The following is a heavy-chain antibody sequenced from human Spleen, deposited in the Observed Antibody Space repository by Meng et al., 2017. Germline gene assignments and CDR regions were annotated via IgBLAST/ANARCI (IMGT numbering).Heavy chain of an antibody. D-gene: IGHD6-19*01. CDR1: GFTFSSYA. Sequence: GESLKISCAASGFTFSSYAMNWVRQAPGKGLEWVSGISGSGGSTYYADSVKGWFTISRDNAKNSLYLQMNSLRAEDTAVYYCARDGGNGKVDSSGWYDYWGQGTLVTVSS. CDR2: ISGSGGST. J-gene: IGHJ4*02. V-gene: IGHV3-23*01. CDR3: ARDGGNGKVDSSGWYDY.